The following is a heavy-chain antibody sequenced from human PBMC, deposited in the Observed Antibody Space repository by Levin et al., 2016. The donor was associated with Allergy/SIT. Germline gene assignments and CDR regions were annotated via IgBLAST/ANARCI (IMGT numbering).Heavy chain of an antibody. CDR2: IDNDGNIA. D-gene: IGHD3-10*01. CDR3: VRGFYYGSGSSKYYFDY. V-gene: IGHV3-74*01. J-gene: IGHJ4*02. CDR1: GFTFSYYW. Sequence: GGSLRLSCAASGFTFSYYWMHWVRQAPGQGLVWVSHIDNDGNIATYADSVKGRFTISKDYAKNTLYLQMNSLRAEDTAVYYCVRGFYYGSGSSKYYFDYWGQGTLVTVSS.